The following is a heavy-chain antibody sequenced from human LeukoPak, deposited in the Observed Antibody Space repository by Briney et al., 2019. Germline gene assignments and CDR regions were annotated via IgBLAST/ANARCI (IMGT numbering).Heavy chain of an antibody. CDR1: GGSISTYY. V-gene: IGHV4-59*12. CDR2: IFYSGST. CDR3: AKSNGYGLVDI. J-gene: IGHJ3*02. Sequence: PSETLSLACTLSGGSISTYYWSWVRQPPGKGLEWIGNIFYSGSTYYSPSLRSRVTISLDTSRNQFSLKLNSVTAAGTAVYYCAKSNGYGLVDIWGQGTMVTVSS. D-gene: IGHD3-10*01.